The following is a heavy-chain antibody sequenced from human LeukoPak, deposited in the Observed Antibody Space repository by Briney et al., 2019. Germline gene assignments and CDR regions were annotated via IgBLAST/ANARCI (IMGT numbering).Heavy chain of an antibody. D-gene: IGHD6-19*01. CDR3: ARVPRLKKYSSGWYFSGGTYYFDY. CDR1: GYTFTGYY. V-gene: IGHV1-2*02. CDR2: INPNSGGT. Sequence: GASVKVSCKASGYTFTGYYMHWVRQAPGQGLEWMGWINPNSGGTNYAQKLQGRVTMTRDTSSSTAYMELSRLRSDDTAVYYCARVPRLKKYSSGWYFSGGTYYFDYWGQGTLVTVSS. J-gene: IGHJ4*02.